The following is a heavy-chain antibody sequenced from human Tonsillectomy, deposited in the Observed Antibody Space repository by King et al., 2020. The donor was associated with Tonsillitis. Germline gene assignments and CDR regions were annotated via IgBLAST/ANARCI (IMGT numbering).Heavy chain of an antibody. CDR3: AHRRGGGGSGWNGGYFDY. CDR2: IYWDDDK. D-gene: IGHD6-19*01. J-gene: IGHJ4*02. Sequence: TLQESGPTLVKPTQTLTVTCTFSGFSLSTSGVGVGWIRQPPGKAPEWLALIYWDDDKRYSPSLKSRLSITKDTSKNLVVLAMTNMDPVDTATYYCAHRRGGGGSGWNGGYFDYWGQGTLVTVSS. CDR1: GFSLSTSGVG. V-gene: IGHV2-5*02.